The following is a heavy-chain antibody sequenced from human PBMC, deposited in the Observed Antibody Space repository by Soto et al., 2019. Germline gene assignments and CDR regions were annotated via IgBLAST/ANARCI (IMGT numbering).Heavy chain of an antibody. CDR1: GFTFSSYG. CDR2: ISYDGSNK. Sequence: PGGSLRLSCAASGFTFSSYGMHWVRQAPGKGLEWVAVISYDGSNKYYADSVKGRFTISRDNSKNTLYLQMNTLRPEDSAIYYCARVAYWGPGTQVTVSS. V-gene: IGHV3-30*03. CDR3: ARVAY. J-gene: IGHJ4*02.